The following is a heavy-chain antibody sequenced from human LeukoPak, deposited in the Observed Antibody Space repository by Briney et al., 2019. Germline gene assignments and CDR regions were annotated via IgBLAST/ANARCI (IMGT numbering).Heavy chain of an antibody. V-gene: IGHV1-18*01. CDR1: GYTFINYG. CDR2: ISAYNGNT. CDR3: ARGGSSWYFVGSAFDI. Sequence: GASVKVSCKASGYTFINYGFSWVRQAPGQGLEWMGWISAYNGNTNYAQKLQGRVTMTTDTSTSTAYMELRSLRSDDTAVYYCARGGSSWYFVGSAFDIWGQGTMVTVSS. J-gene: IGHJ3*02. D-gene: IGHD6-13*01.